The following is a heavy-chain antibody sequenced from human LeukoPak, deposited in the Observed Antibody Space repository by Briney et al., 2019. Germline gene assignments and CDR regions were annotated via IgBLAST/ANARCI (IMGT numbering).Heavy chain of an antibody. CDR3: ARDVSRFGELSTYYYGMDV. D-gene: IGHD3-10*01. CDR1: GASITVGNW. Sequence: SETLSLTCVVSGASITVGNWWSWVRQSPEKGLEWIGEIYHSGTINYNPSLKSRVTILVDKTKNQFSLKLTSATAADSAVYYCARDVSRFGELSTYYYGMDVWGKGTTVIVSA. J-gene: IGHJ6*04. CDR2: IYHSGTI. V-gene: IGHV4-4*02.